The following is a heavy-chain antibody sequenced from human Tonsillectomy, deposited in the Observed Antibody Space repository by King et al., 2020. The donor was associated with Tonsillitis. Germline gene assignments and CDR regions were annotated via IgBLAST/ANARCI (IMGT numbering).Heavy chain of an antibody. CDR3: ARLRYSSGWDYYYGMDV. Sequence: VQLQESGPGLVKPSETLSLTCTVSGGSISSYYWSWIRPPPGKGLEWIAYIYYSGSTNYNPSLKSRVTISVDTSKNQFSLKLSSVTAADTTVYYCARLRYSSGWDYYYGMDVWGQGTTVTVSS. D-gene: IGHD6-19*01. CDR1: GGSISSYY. V-gene: IGHV4-59*08. CDR2: IYYSGST. J-gene: IGHJ6*02.